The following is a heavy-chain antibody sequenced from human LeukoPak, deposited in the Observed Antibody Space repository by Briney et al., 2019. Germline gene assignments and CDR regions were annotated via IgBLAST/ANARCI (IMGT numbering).Heavy chain of an antibody. CDR2: ISGSGGST. CDR3: AKDPLAYCGGDCYLVSYYFDY. D-gene: IGHD2-21*02. CDR1: GFTFSSYA. V-gene: IGHV3-23*01. Sequence: PGGSLRLSCAASGFTFSSYAMSWVRQAPGKGLEWVSAISGSGGSTYYADSVKGRFTISRDNSKNTLYLQMNSLRAEDTAVYYCAKDPLAYCGGDCYLVSYYFDYWGQGTLVTVSS. J-gene: IGHJ4*02.